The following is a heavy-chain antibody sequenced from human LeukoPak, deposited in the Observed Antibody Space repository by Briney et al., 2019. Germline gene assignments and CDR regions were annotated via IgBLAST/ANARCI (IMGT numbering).Heavy chain of an antibody. CDR2: IYYTGTT. CDR3: ARSGYTSGWPTGDWFDP. Sequence: ETVSLTCTVSGGSISSYYWSWIRQPPGKGLEWIGYIYYTGTTNYNPSLRSRVTISVDTSKNQFSLKLSSVTAADTALYFCARSGYTSGWPTGDWFDPWGQGTLVTVSS. CDR1: GGSISSYY. V-gene: IGHV4-59*01. D-gene: IGHD6-19*01. J-gene: IGHJ5*02.